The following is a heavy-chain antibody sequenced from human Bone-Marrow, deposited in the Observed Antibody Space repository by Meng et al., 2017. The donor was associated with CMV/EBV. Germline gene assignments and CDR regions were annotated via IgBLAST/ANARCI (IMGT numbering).Heavy chain of an antibody. CDR2: IYSSAST. CDR3: ARRMYFDRWTGKYGCTWCGP. D-gene: IGHD3-9*01. J-gene: IGHJ5*02. Sequence: FCSLPRQVPGKGLVWISFIYSSASTVYNPSLNSRVTMSVDTSKTQFSLKLSSVTAANTAVYYCARRMYFDRWTGKYGCTWCGPWGQGALVTVSS. CDR1: F. V-gene: IGHV4-31*02.